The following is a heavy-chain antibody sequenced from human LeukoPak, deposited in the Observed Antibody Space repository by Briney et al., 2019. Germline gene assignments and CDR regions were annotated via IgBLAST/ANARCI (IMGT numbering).Heavy chain of an antibody. J-gene: IGHJ3*02. V-gene: IGHV4-59*12. CDR1: GGSISSYY. D-gene: IGHD2-2*01. Sequence: SETLSLTCTVSGGSISSYYWSWIRQPPGKGLEWIGYIYYSGSTNYNPSLKSRVTISVDTSKNQFSLKLSSVTAADTAVSYCARGLGRIMSRGYCSSTSCYGAFDIWGQGTMVTVSS. CDR2: IYYSGST. CDR3: ARGLGRIMSRGYCSSTSCYGAFDI.